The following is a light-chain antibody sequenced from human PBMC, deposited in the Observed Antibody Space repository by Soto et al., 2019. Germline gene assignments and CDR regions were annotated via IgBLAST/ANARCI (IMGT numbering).Light chain of an antibody. J-gene: IGLJ2*01. CDR3: SSYAGRSILKV. V-gene: IGLV2-23*02. CDR1: SSDVGSYNL. Sequence: QSVLTQPASVSGSPGQSITISCTGTSSDVGSYNLVSWYQQHPGKAPKLMIYEVTKRPSGVSNRFSGSKSGNTASLTISGVQAEDEADYYCSSYAGRSILKVFGGGTKLTVL. CDR2: EVT.